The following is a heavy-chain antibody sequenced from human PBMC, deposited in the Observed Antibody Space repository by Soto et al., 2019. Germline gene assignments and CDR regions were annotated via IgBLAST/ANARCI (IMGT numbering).Heavy chain of an antibody. CDR2: IWYDGSNK. J-gene: IGHJ4*01. Sequence: GGSLRLSCAASGFTFSSYGMHWVRQAPGKGLEWVAVIWYDGSNKYYADSVKGRFTLSRDNSKNTLYLQMRSLRAEDTALYYCAKAKTVVVAAINYWGQGTLVTVSS. CDR1: GFTFSSYG. D-gene: IGHD2-15*01. CDR3: AKAKTVVVAAINY. V-gene: IGHV3-33*06.